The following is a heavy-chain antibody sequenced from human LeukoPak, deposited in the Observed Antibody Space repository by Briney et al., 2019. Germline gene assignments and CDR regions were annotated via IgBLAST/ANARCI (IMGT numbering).Heavy chain of an antibody. V-gene: IGHV4-34*01. J-gene: IGHJ6*03. CDR1: GGSFSGYY. CDR3: AGTVTAIVYYYYYMDV. CDR2: INHSGST. Sequence: SSETLSLTCAVYGGSFSGYYWSWIRQPPGKGLEWIGEINHSGSTNYNPSLKSRVTISVDTSKNQFSLKLSSVTAADTAVYYCAGTVTAIVYYYYYMDVWGKGTTVTVSS. D-gene: IGHD4-11*01.